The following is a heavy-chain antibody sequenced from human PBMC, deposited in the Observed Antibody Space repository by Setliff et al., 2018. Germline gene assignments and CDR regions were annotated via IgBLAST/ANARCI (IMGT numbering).Heavy chain of an antibody. J-gene: IGHJ4*02. D-gene: IGHD1-26*01. CDR2: ISPSSSHI. Sequence: GGSLRLSCAASGFTFSTYSLIWVRQAPGTGLEWVSSISPSSSHINYADSVRGRFTISRDNAKNTVYLQMNSLRGDDTAVYHCARDLVGATADFWGRGTLVTVSS. V-gene: IGHV3-21*01. CDR3: ARDLVGATADF. CDR1: GFTFSTYS.